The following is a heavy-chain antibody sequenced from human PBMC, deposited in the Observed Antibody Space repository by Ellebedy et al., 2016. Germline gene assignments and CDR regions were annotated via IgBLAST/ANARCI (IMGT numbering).Heavy chain of an antibody. CDR2: INPSGGST. J-gene: IGHJ4*02. Sequence: ASVKVSXXASGYTFTSYYMHWVRQAPGQGLEWMGIINPSGGSTSYAQKFQGRVTMTRDTSTSTVYMELSSLRSEDTAVYYCARSTGITMIVVVITTSQFDYWGQGTLVTVSS. CDR3: ARSTGITMIVVVITTSQFDY. V-gene: IGHV1-46*01. D-gene: IGHD3-22*01. CDR1: GYTFTSYY.